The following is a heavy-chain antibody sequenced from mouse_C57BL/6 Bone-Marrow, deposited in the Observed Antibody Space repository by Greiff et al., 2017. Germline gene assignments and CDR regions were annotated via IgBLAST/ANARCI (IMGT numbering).Heavy chain of an antibody. CDR2: IYPGSGST. CDR3: ARRGHFDY. J-gene: IGHJ2*01. Sequence: TWVKQRPGQGLEWIGDIYPGSGSTNYNEKFKSKATLTVDTSSSTAYMQLSSLTSEDSAVYYCARRGHFDYWGQGTTLTVSS. V-gene: IGHV1-55*01.